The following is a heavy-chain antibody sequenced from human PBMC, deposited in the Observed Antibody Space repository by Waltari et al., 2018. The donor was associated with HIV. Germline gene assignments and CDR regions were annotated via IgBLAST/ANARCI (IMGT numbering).Heavy chain of an antibody. CDR2: IWYDGNNK. Sequence: QEQLVESGGGVVQPGRSLRLSCAASGFTFSSYGMHWVRQAPGKGLEWMAVIWYDGNNKYYADSVKGRFTISRDNSKNTLYLQMNSLRAEDTAVYHCARDYVEAVHYGMDVWGQGTMVTVSS. J-gene: IGHJ6*02. D-gene: IGHD2-21*01. CDR1: GFTFSSYG. CDR3: ARDYVEAVHYGMDV. V-gene: IGHV3-33*01.